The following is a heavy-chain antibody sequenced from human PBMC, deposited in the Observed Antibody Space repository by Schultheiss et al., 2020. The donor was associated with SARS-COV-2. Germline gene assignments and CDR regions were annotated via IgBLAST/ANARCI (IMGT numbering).Heavy chain of an antibody. Sequence: ASVKVSCKASGYTFTGYYMHWVRQAPGQGLEWMGRINPNSGGTNYAQKFQGRVTMTRDTSISTAYMELSRLTSDDTAVYYCARLTYEGYQLLPANWNPNYGMDVWGQGTTVTVSS. J-gene: IGHJ6*02. CDR1: GYTFTGYY. V-gene: IGHV1-2*06. D-gene: IGHD2-2*01. CDR3: ARLTYEGYQLLPANWNPNYGMDV. CDR2: INPNSGGT.